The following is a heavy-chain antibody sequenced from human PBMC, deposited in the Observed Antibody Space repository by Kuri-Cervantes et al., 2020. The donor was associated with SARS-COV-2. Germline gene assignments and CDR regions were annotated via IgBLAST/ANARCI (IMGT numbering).Heavy chain of an antibody. Sequence: SVKVSCKASGGTFRSYSVNWVRQAPGQGLEWMGRIIPTFDTATYAQKFQGRVIFTADESSSTAYMEVNSLTSEGTAVYFCARSQGYCTANSCSWNWFDPWGQGTQVTVSS. D-gene: IGHD2-8*02. CDR1: GGTFRSYS. J-gene: IGHJ5*02. CDR3: ARSQGYCTANSCSWNWFDP. V-gene: IGHV1-69*13. CDR2: IIPTFDTA.